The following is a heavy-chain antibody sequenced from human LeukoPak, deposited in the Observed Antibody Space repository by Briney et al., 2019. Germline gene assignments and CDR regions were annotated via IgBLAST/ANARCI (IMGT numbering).Heavy chain of an antibody. CDR1: GFTFSSYS. D-gene: IGHD4-11*01. CDR3: ARVGPLDYRGNDY. Sequence: GGSLRLSCAASGFTFSSYSMNWVRQAPGKGLEWVSSISSSSNYIYYADSVKGRFTISRDNAKNSLYLQMNSLRAEDTAVYYCARVGPLDYRGNDYWGQGTLVTVSS. J-gene: IGHJ4*02. V-gene: IGHV3-21*01. CDR2: ISSSSNYI.